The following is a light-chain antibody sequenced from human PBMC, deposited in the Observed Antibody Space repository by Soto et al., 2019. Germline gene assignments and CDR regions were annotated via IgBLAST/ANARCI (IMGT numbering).Light chain of an antibody. Sequence: QSALTQPASVSGSPGQSITISCTGTSSDVGSYNLVSWYQQHPGKAPKLMIYEGSKRPPGVSNRFSGSKSGNTASLTISGLQAEDEADYYCCSYAGSSTFVVFGTGTKLTVL. J-gene: IGLJ1*01. CDR3: CSYAGSSTFVV. CDR2: EGS. V-gene: IGLV2-23*03. CDR1: SSDVGSYNL.